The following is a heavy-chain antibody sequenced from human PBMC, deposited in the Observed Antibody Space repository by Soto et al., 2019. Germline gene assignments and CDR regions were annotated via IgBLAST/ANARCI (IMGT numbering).Heavy chain of an antibody. V-gene: IGHV4-59*01. CDR2: IYYSGST. Sequence: SETLSLTCTVSGGSISSYYWSWIRQPPGKGLEWIGYIYYSGSTNYNPSLKSRVTISVDTSKNQFSLKLSSVTAADTAVYYCAREMATITVNWFDPWGQGTLVTVSS. D-gene: IGHD5-12*01. J-gene: IGHJ5*02. CDR3: AREMATITVNWFDP. CDR1: GGSISSYY.